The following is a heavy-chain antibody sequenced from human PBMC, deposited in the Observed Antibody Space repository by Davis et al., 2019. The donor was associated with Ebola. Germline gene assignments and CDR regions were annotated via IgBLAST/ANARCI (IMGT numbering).Heavy chain of an antibody. J-gene: IGHJ4*02. CDR3: AREMFRGVNGY. D-gene: IGHD3-10*01. V-gene: IGHV1-69*04. CDR2: IIPILGIA. Sequence: AASVKVSCKASGYTFTSYGITWVRQAPGQGLEWMGRIIPILGIANYAQKFQGRVTITADESTSTSYMELHSLTSEDTGIYFCAREMFRGVNGYWGQGTLVTVSS. CDR1: GYTFTSYG.